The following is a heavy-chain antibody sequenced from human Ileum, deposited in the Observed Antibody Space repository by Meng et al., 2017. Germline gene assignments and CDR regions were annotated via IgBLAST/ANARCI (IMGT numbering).Heavy chain of an antibody. Sequence: QVQLQESGPGLVKPSQTLSLPCSVSGGSFSSDNYYWSWIRQPPGKGLEWIGYIYYSGSTYYNPSLKSRLTISVDTSKNQFSLKLSSVTAADTAVYYCARDRDSSGYYPYWGQGTLVTVSS. D-gene: IGHD3-22*01. CDR3: ARDRDSSGYYPY. J-gene: IGHJ4*02. CDR2: IYYSGST. CDR1: GGSFSSDNYY. V-gene: IGHV4-30-4*01.